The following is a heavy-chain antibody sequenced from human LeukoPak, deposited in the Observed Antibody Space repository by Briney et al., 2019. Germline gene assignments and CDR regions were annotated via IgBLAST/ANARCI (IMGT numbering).Heavy chain of an antibody. CDR2: INSDGSST. Sequence: GGSLRLSCAASGFTFSSCWMHWVRQAPGKGLVWVSRINSDGSSTSYADSVKGRFTISRDNAKNTLYLQMNSLRAEDTAVYYCARGYCSSTSCYWFDYWGQGTLVTVSS. V-gene: IGHV3-74*01. CDR1: GFTFSSCW. CDR3: ARGYCSSTSCYWFDY. D-gene: IGHD2-2*01. J-gene: IGHJ4*02.